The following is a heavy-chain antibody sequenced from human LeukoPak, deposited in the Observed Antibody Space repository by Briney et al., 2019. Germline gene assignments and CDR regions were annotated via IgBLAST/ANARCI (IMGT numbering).Heavy chain of an antibody. J-gene: IGHJ5*02. V-gene: IGHV4-4*09. CDR3: ATSHDVKTAPYDL. Sequence: SETLSLTCTVSGVSISSYCWSWVRQPPGKGLEWVGYIYPSGSTDYNPSLKSRVTMSVDTSKNQLSMELRFLTAADTAVYYCATSHDVKTAPYDLWGQGTLVTVSS. D-gene: IGHD2-21*01. CDR1: GVSISSYC. CDR2: IYPSGST.